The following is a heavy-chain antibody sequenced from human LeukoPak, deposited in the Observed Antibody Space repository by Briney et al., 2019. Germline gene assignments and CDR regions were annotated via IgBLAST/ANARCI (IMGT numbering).Heavy chain of an antibody. V-gene: IGHV4-59*01. D-gene: IGHD6-6*01. CDR1: GGSISNYY. CDR2: IYYSGST. J-gene: IGHJ6*03. CDR3: ARRAGIAARRGDFYYYLDV. Sequence: SQTLSLTCTVSGGSISNYYWSWIRQPPGKGLEWIGYIYYSGSTNYNPSLKSRVTISIDTSKNQFSLKLRSVTAADTAVYYCARRAGIAARRGDFYYYLDVWGKGTTVTVSS.